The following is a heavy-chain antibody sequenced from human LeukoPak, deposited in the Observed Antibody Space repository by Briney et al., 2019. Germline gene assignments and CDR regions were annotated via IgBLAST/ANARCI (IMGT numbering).Heavy chain of an antibody. J-gene: IGHJ3*02. Sequence: ASVKVSCKASGYTFTGYYMHWVRQAPGQGLEWMGWINPNSGGTNYAQKFQGRVTMTRDTSISTAYMELSSLRSEDTAAYYCATKIFGEPISRAFDIWGQGTMVTVSS. CDR2: INPNSGGT. V-gene: IGHV1-2*02. D-gene: IGHD3-10*01. CDR1: GYTFTGYY. CDR3: ATKIFGEPISRAFDI.